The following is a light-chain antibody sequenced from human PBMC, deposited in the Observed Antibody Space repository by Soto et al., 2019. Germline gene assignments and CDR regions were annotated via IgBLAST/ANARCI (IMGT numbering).Light chain of an antibody. J-gene: IGKJ4*01. CDR2: DAS. CDR3: QQRSNWLT. Sequence: EFVLTQSPDTLSLSPGETATLSCRASQSVSSYLAWYQQKPGQAPRLLIHDASNRATGIPARFSGSGSGTDFTLTISSLESEDFAVYYCQQRSNWLTFGGGTKVDIK. V-gene: IGKV3-11*01. CDR1: QSVSSY.